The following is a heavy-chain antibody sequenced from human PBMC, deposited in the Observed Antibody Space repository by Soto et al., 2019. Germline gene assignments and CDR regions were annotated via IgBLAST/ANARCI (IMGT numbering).Heavy chain of an antibody. D-gene: IGHD3-10*01. CDR1: GGTFSSYA. CDR2: IIPIFGTA. J-gene: IGHJ6*02. Sequence: GASVKVSCKASGGTFSSYAISWVRQAPGQGLEWMGGIIPIFGTANYAQKFQGRVTITADESTSTAYMELSSLRSEDTAVYYCASLMSSGYYYGMDVWGQGTTVTVSS. V-gene: IGHV1-69*13. CDR3: ASLMSSGYYYGMDV.